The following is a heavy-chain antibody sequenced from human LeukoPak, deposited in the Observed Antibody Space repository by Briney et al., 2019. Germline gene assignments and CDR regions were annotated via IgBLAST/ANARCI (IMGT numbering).Heavy chain of an antibody. D-gene: IGHD2-2*01. Sequence: GGSLRLSCAASGFTFSSYAMSWVRQAPGKGLEWVSAISGSGGSTYYADSVKGRFTISRDNSKNTLYLQMNSLRAEDTAVYYCAKDPPPDCSSTSCYYYYYMDVWGKGTTVTVSS. J-gene: IGHJ6*03. V-gene: IGHV3-23*01. CDR2: ISGSGGST. CDR3: AKDPPPDCSSTSCYYYYYMDV. CDR1: GFTFSSYA.